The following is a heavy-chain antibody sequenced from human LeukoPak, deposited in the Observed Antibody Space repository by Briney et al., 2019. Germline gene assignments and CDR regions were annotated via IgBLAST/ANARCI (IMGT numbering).Heavy chain of an antibody. V-gene: IGHV3-33*01. CDR2: IWYDGSDK. CDR3: ARVGSRRWNDGDY. J-gene: IGHJ4*02. D-gene: IGHD1-1*01. Sequence: GRSLRLSCAASGFTFNTYGMHWVRQAPGKGLEWVAVIWYDGSDKYYADSVKGRFTISRDNSKNTLYLQMNSLRAEDTAVYYCARVGSRRWNDGDYWGQGTLVTVSS. CDR1: GFTFNTYG.